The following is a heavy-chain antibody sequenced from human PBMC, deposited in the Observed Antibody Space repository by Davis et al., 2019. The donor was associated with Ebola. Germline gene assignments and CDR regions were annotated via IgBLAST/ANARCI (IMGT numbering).Heavy chain of an antibody. CDR2: ILSGGNT. D-gene: IGHD2-15*01. Sequence: PGGSLRLSCAASGFTFSTYAMTWVRQTPGKGLEWVSSILSGGNTFYADSVKGRFTISRDNAKSSLFLQMNSLRAEDTAVFYCVRGGSATAYWGQGTPVTVSS. CDR3: VRGGSATAY. J-gene: IGHJ1*01. CDR1: GFTFSTYA. V-gene: IGHV3-23*01.